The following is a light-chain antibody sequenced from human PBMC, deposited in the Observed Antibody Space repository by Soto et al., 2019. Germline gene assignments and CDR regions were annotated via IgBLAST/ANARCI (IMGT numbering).Light chain of an antibody. CDR2: KAS. Sequence: DIQMTRSPSTLSASVGDRVTIACRASQSISSWLAWYQQKPGKAPKVLIYKASSLESGVPSRFSGSGSGTEFTLTISSLQPDDFATYYCQQYIRYSSLGQGTKLEIK. J-gene: IGKJ2*01. V-gene: IGKV1-5*03. CDR1: QSISSW. CDR3: QQYIRYSS.